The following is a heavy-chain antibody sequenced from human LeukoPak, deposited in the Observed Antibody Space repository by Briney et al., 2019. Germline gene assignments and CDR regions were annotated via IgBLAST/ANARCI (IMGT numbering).Heavy chain of an antibody. CDR2: FDPEDGET. J-gene: IGHJ4*02. CDR3: ATSSNYGDYEASDY. Sequence: GASVKVSCKVSGYTLTELSMHWVRQAPGKGLEWMGGFDPEDGETIYAQKFQGRVTMTEDTSTDTAYMELSSLRSEDTAVYYCATSSNYGDYEASDYWGQGTLVTASS. V-gene: IGHV1-24*01. D-gene: IGHD4-17*01. CDR1: GYTLTELS.